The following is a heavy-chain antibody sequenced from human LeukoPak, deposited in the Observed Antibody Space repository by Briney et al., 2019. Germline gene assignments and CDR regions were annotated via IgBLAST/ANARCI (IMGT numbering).Heavy chain of an antibody. Sequence: GGSLRLSCAASGFTFSSYAMHWVRQAPGKGLEWVAVISYDGSNKYYADSVKGRFTISRDNSKNTLYLQMNSLRAEDTVVYYCAREAPTYYDFWSGRPPQGGMDVWGQGTTVTVSS. CDR3: AREAPTYYDFWSGRPPQGGMDV. V-gene: IGHV3-30-3*01. J-gene: IGHJ6*02. CDR1: GFTFSSYA. D-gene: IGHD3-3*01. CDR2: ISYDGSNK.